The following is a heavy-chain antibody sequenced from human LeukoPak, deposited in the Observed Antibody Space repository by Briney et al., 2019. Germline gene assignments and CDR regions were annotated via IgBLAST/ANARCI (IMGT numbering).Heavy chain of an antibody. D-gene: IGHD3-10*01. V-gene: IGHV1-46*01. J-gene: IGHJ6*02. CDR3: ARGGYSESFYNPRSYGMDV. CDR1: GYTFTNYY. Sequence: ASVKVSFKASGYTFTNYYLHWVRQAPGQGLAWMGIINPSGGTTRYVEKFQGRVTMTRDTSASTVYMELRSLRSEDTAVYYCARGGYSESFYNPRSYGMDVWGQGTTVIVSS. CDR2: INPSGGTT.